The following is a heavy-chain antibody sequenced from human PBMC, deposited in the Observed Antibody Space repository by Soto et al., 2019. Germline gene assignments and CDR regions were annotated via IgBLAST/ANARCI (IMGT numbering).Heavy chain of an antibody. D-gene: IGHD3-22*01. CDR3: ARRGDYYDSSGYNTPLYYFDY. CDR2: INHSGST. Sequence: QVQLQQWGAGLLKPSETLSLTCAVYGGSFSGYYWSWIRQPPGKGLEWIGEINHSGSTNYNPSLKSRVTISVDTSKSQFSLKRRSVTAADTAVYYCARRGDYYDSSGYNTPLYYFDYWGQGTLVTVSS. J-gene: IGHJ4*02. CDR1: GGSFSGYY. V-gene: IGHV4-34*01.